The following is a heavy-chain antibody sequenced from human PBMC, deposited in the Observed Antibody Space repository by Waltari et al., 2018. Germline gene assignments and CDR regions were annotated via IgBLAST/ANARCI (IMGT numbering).Heavy chain of an antibody. Sequence: EVRLAESGGGLVKPGGSLRLSCTASGLDLSDYDMKWVRQAPGTGLEWVSSIGGTHSNIFYADSVKGRFTVSRDNAKNSLYLQMDNLRAEDSGLYFCTRDLYGSGGDWFDPWGQGTLVTVSS. J-gene: IGHJ5*02. D-gene: IGHD3-10*01. CDR3: TRDLYGSGGDWFDP. CDR1: GLDLSDYD. V-gene: IGHV3-21*03. CDR2: IGGTHSNI.